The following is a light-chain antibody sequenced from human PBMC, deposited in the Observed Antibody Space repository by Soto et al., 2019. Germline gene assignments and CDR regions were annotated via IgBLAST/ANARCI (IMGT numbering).Light chain of an antibody. CDR2: LAS. CDR3: QQYGSSPWT. J-gene: IGKJ1*01. V-gene: IGKV3-20*01. Sequence: EIVLTQSPGTLSLSLGERATLSCRASQSITNNYLAWYQQKPGQAPRLLIYLASNRAAGIPDRFSVSGSGADFTLTINRLEPEDFAVYHCQQYGSSPWTFGQGTKVDIK. CDR1: QSITNNY.